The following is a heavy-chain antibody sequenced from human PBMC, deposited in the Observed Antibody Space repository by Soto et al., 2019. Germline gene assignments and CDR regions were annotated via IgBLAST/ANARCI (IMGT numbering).Heavy chain of an antibody. CDR3: ARDPAGDYGH. J-gene: IGHJ4*02. D-gene: IGHD4-17*01. CDR2: IHERGVT. CDR1: GGSVSDYY. Sequence: PSETLSLTCTVSGGSVSDYYWSWIRQAPGKGLEWIGYIHERGVTNYNPSLKSRVTMSVDTSKNQFSLTLRSVHTPDTAIYFRARDPAGDYGHWGRGTLVTVSS. V-gene: IGHV4-59*02.